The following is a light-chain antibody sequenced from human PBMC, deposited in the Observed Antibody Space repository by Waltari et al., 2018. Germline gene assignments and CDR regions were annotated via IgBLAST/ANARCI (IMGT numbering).Light chain of an antibody. CDR3: QQYSDWPPWT. CDR1: QGVGSN. J-gene: IGKJ1*01. Sequence: EIMMTQSPATLSLSPGERATLSFRASQGVGSNLAWYQQKLGQAPRPLMFAASTRAPDIPARFSGSGSGTDFTLTISGLQSEDFALYYCQQYSDWPPWTFGQGTKVEIK. CDR2: AAS. V-gene: IGKV3-15*01.